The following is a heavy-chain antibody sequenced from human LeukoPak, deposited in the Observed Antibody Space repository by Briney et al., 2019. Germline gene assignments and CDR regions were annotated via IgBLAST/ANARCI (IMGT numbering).Heavy chain of an antibody. V-gene: IGHV3-9*01. Sequence: GGSLRLSCAASGFTFDDYAMHWVRQAPGKGLEWVSGISWNSGSIGYADSVKGRFTISRDNAKNSLYLQMNSLRAEDTALYYCAKDESLYQARYYFDYWGQGTLVTVSS. CDR3: AKDESLYQARYYFDY. D-gene: IGHD2-2*01. CDR2: ISWNSGSI. CDR1: GFTFDDYA. J-gene: IGHJ4*02.